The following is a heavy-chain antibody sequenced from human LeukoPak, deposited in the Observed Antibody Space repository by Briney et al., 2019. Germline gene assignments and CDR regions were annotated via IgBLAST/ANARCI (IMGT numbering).Heavy chain of an antibody. D-gene: IGHD2-2*01. CDR3: ARQIVVVPADLNYYYYYMDV. V-gene: IGHV5-51*01. Sequence: GESLKISGKGSGYSFTSYWIGWVRQMPGKGLEWMGIIYPGDSDTRYSPSFQGQVTISADKSISTAYLQWSSLKASDTAMYYCARQIVVVPADLNYYYYYMDVWGKGTTVTVSS. CDR1: GYSFTSYW. J-gene: IGHJ6*03. CDR2: IYPGDSDT.